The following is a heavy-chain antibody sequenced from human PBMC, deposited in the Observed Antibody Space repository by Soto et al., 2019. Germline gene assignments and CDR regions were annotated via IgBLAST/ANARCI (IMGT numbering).Heavy chain of an antibody. CDR1: GFTFTNYE. D-gene: IGHD2-2*01. Sequence: GGSLRLSCGASGFTFTNYEMNWVRQAPGKGLEWVAHITSSGSPMYYADSVKGRFTISRDNVRNSLYLQMNSLRAEDTAVYYCARLHCSSTNCSYNYYYGMDVWGQGTTVTVSS. CDR2: ITSSGSPM. J-gene: IGHJ6*02. V-gene: IGHV3-48*03. CDR3: ARLHCSSTNCSYNYYYGMDV.